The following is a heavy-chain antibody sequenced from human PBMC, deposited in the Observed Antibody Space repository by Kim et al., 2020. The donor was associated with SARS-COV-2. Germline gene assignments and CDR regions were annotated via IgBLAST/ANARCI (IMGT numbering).Heavy chain of an antibody. CDR2: MNTNTGNT. Sequence: ASVKVSCKASGYTFTSYAMNWVRQAPGQGLEWMGWMNTNTGNTSYAQGFQGRFGFSSDTSVSTAYLQLSSLKAEDTAMYYCARAVLEPYKISYYYGLDVWGQETTVTVSS. CDR1: GYTFTSYA. V-gene: IGHV7-4-1*02. CDR3: ARAVLEPYKISYYYGLDV. D-gene: IGHD1-1*01. J-gene: IGHJ6*02.